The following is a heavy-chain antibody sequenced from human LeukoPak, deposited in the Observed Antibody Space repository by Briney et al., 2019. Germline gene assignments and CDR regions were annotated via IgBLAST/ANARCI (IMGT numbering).Heavy chain of an antibody. D-gene: IGHD4-17*01. CDR1: GFTFSSFA. Sequence: GGSLRLSCAASGFTFSSFAMSWVRQAPGKGLEWVSGFIGSGSSTYYADSVKGRFTISRDNAKNTLYLQMNSLRAEDTAIYYCARKLNFGDPFYWGQGTLVTVSS. J-gene: IGHJ4*02. CDR2: FIGSGSST. CDR3: ARKLNFGDPFY. V-gene: IGHV3-23*01.